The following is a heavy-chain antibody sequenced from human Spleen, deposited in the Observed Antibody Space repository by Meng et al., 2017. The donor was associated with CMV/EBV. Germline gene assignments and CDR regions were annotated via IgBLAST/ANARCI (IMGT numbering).Heavy chain of an antibody. J-gene: IGHJ5*02. CDR3: AKDSRGDYYGSGSLSNWFDP. CDR2: IGTAGDT. D-gene: IGHD3-10*01. V-gene: IGHV3-13*01. Sequence: GESLKISCAAFGFTFSSYDMHWVRQATGKGLEWVSVIGTAGDTYYPGSVKGRFTISRENAKDTLYLQMNSLRAEDTAVYYCAKDSRGDYYGSGSLSNWFDPWGQGTLVTVSS. CDR1: GFTFSSYD.